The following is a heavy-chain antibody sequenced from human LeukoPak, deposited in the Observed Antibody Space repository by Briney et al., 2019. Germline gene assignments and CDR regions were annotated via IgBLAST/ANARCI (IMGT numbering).Heavy chain of an antibody. CDR1: GFALSSHW. Sequence: TGGSLRLSCAASGFALSSHWMTWVRQVPGRGPEWVANVNRDGSETYYLDSVKGRFTISKDNAKNSLYLQMNSLRAEDTAVYYCARGAGYFDYWGQGTLVTVSS. CDR3: ARGAGYFDY. V-gene: IGHV3-7*04. CDR2: VNRDGSET. D-gene: IGHD3-10*01. J-gene: IGHJ4*02.